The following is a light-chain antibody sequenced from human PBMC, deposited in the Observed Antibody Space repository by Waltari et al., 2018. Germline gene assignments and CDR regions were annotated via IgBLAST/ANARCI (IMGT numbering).Light chain of an antibody. CDR1: SSDVGRYNL. V-gene: IGLV2-23*01. CDR2: EGS. CDR3: CSYAGSTLYV. Sequence: QSALPQPASVSGSPGQSITLSCTGTSSDVGRYNLVSWYHQHPGKAPKLMIYEGSKRPSGVSNRFSGSKSGNTASLTISGLQAEDEADYYCCSYAGSTLYVFGTGTKVTVL. J-gene: IGLJ1*01.